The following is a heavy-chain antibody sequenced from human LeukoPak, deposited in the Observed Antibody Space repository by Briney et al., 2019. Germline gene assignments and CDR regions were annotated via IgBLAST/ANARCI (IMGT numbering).Heavy chain of an antibody. CDR2: ISYDGSNK. CDR3: ARVAPLRSEYAFDI. CDR1: GFTFSSYA. D-gene: IGHD5-24*01. V-gene: IGHV3-30*14. J-gene: IGHJ3*02. Sequence: GGSLRLSCAASGFTFSSYAMHWVRQAPGKGLEWVAVISYDGSNKYYADSVKGRFTISRDNSKNTLYLQMNSLRAEDTAVYYCARVAPLRSEYAFDIWGQGTMVTVSS.